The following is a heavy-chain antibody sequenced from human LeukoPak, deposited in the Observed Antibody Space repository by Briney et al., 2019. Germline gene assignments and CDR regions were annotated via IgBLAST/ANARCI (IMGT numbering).Heavy chain of an antibody. D-gene: IGHD7-27*01. CDR3: VGILGGVDV. CDR1: GFNFNMFW. V-gene: IGHV3-7*03. CDR2: INQAGSVK. Sequence: GGSLRLSCLASGFNFNMFWMGWVRQAPGKGLEWVTNINQAGSVKFYVDSVRDRFAVSRDNAQNSLFLQMNSLRAEDTAVYYCVGILGGVDVWGQGTTVTVSS. J-gene: IGHJ6*02.